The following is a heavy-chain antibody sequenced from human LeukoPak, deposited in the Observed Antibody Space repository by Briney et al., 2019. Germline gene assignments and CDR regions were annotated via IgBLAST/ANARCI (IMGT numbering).Heavy chain of an antibody. V-gene: IGHV1-69*04. CDR3: AREDYDSSGYYLGY. D-gene: IGHD3-22*01. Sequence: ASVKVSCKASGGTFSSYAISWVRQAPGQGLEWMGRIIPILGIANYAQKFQGRVTITADKSTSTAYMELSSLRSEDTAVYYCAREDYDSSGYYLGYWGQGTLVTVSS. CDR2: IIPILGIA. CDR1: GGTFSSYA. J-gene: IGHJ4*02.